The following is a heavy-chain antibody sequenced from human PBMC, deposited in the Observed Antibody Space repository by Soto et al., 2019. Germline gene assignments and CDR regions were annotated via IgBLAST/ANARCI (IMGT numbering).Heavy chain of an antibody. Sequence: QVQLVQSGAEVKKPGASVKVSCKASGYTFTSYGISWVRQAPGQGLEWMGWISAYNGNTKYAQKLQGRVTMTTATSTSTAYMEVRSLRSDDPAVYYCARDLAVGLVDYWGQGTLGTVSS. V-gene: IGHV1-18*01. CDR2: ISAYNGNT. J-gene: IGHJ4*02. D-gene: IGHD6-19*01. CDR1: GYTFTSYG. CDR3: ARDLAVGLVDY.